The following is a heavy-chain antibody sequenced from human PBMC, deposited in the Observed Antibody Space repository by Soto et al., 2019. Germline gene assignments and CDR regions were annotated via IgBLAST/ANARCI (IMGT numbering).Heavy chain of an antibody. D-gene: IGHD3-10*01. CDR2: TRNKANSYTT. J-gene: IGHJ6*02. CDR1: GFTFSDHY. V-gene: IGHV3-72*01. Sequence: PGGSLRLSCAASGFTFSDHYRDWVRQAPGKGLEWVGRTRNKANSYTTEYAASVKGRFTISRDDSKNSLYLQMNSLKTEDTAVYYCARGALMVRGWIYYFGMDVWGQGTTVTVYS. CDR3: ARGALMVRGWIYYFGMDV.